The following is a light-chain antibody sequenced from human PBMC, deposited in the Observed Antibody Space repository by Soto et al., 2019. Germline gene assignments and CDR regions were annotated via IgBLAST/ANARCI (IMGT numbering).Light chain of an antibody. CDR2: GAS. J-gene: IGKJ5*01. Sequence: EIVLTQSPGTLSLSPGERATLSCRASQSVSSSYLAWYQQKPGQAPSLLIYGASSRATGIPDRFSGSGSGTDFTLTMSRLEPEDLAVYYCQQYGSSPSTYSQGTRLEIK. CDR1: QSVSSSY. V-gene: IGKV3-20*01. CDR3: QQYGSSPST.